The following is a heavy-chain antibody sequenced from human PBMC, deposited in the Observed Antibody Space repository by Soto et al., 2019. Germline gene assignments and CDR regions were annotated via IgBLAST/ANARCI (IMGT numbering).Heavy chain of an antibody. Sequence: QVQLVESGGGVVQPGRSLRLSCAASGFTFSSYGMHWVRQAPGKGLEWVAVISYDGSNKYYADSVKGRFTISRDNSKNTLYLQMNRLRAEDTAVYYCAKGPWYRGVGGMDVWGQGTTVTVSS. V-gene: IGHV3-30*18. D-gene: IGHD1-20*01. CDR1: GFTFSSYG. CDR3: AKGPWYRGVGGMDV. J-gene: IGHJ6*02. CDR2: ISYDGSNK.